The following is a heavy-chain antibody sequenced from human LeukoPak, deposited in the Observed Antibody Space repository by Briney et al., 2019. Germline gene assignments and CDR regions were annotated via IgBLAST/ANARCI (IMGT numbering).Heavy chain of an antibody. CDR2: IWYDGNNK. CDR1: GFTFSSYG. Sequence: TGGSLRLSCAASGFTFSSYGMHWVRQAPGKGLEWVAVIWYDGNNKYYADSVKGRFTISRDNSKNTLYLQMNSLRAEDTAVYYCAGDLGYCSGGSCYEVWFDPWGQGTLVTVSS. D-gene: IGHD2-15*01. V-gene: IGHV3-33*01. CDR3: AGDLGYCSGGSCYEVWFDP. J-gene: IGHJ5*02.